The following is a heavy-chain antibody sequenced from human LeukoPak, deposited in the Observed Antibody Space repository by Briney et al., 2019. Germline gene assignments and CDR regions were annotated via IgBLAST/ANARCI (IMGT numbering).Heavy chain of an antibody. D-gene: IGHD6-13*01. J-gene: IGHJ3*02. CDR1: GGSISSGGYY. Sequence: PSQTLSLTCTVSGGSISSGGYYWSWIRQHPGKGLEWIGYIYYSGSTNYNPSLKSRVTISVDTSKNQFSLKLSSVTAADTAVYYCASEDSSSATGAFDIWGQGTMVTVSS. CDR2: IYYSGST. CDR3: ASEDSSSATGAFDI. V-gene: IGHV4-31*03.